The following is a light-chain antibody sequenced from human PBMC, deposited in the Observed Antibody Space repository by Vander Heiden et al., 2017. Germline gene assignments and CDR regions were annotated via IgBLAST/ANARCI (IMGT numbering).Light chain of an antibody. CDR1: QDISNY. CDR3: QQYDNFPLT. J-gene: IGKJ3*01. V-gene: IGKV1-33*01. CDR2: DAS. Sequence: SSLSASVGDRVTITCQASQDISNYLNWYQQKPGKAPKLLIYDASNLETGVPSRFSGSGSGTDFTFSISSLQPDDIATYYCQQYDNFPLTFGPGTKVDIK.